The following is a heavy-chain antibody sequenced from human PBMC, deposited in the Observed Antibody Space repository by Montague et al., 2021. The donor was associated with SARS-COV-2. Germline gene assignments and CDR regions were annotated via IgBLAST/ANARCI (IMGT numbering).Heavy chain of an antibody. V-gene: IGHV2-5*01. CDR3: AHSLLFSSLGDLDS. Sequence: PALVKPTQTLTLTCTFSGFSLISDGVGVGWIRQPPGKALEWLAPIFWNDDKRYNSSLKNGLTVTKDTSKNQVVLTMTNMDPLDTGTYYCAHSLLFSSLGDLDSWGQGTLVTVAS. CDR2: IFWNDDK. D-gene: IGHD7-27*01. J-gene: IGHJ4*02. CDR1: GFSLISDGVG.